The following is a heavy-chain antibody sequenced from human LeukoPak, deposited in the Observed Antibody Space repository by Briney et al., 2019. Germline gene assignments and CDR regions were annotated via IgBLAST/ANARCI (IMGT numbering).Heavy chain of an antibody. D-gene: IGHD4-23*01. Sequence: GGSLRLSCAASGFTFSSYWMSWVRQAPGKGLEWVANIKQDGSEKYYVDSVKGRFTISRDNAKNSLYLQMNSLRVEDTALYYCARDDNGGAQGSWGQGTLVTVSS. V-gene: IGHV3-7*01. J-gene: IGHJ5*02. CDR3: ARDDNGGAQGS. CDR2: IKQDGSEK. CDR1: GFTFSSYW.